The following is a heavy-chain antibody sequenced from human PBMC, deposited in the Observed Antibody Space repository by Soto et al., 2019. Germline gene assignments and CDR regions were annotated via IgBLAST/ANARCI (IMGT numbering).Heavy chain of an antibody. J-gene: IGHJ4*02. Sequence: QVQLVQSGAEVKNPGASVKVSCKASGYTFTSYGISWVRQAPGQGLEWMGWISAYNGNTNYAQKLQGRVTMTTDTSTSTAYMELRSLRSDDTAVYYCARDTITIFGVVIELFDYWGQGTLVTVSS. CDR2: ISAYNGNT. CDR3: ARDTITIFGVVIELFDY. CDR1: GYTFTSYG. D-gene: IGHD3-3*01. V-gene: IGHV1-18*01.